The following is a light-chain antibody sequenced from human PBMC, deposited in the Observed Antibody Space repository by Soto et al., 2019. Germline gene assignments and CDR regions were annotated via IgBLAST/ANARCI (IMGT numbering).Light chain of an antibody. V-gene: IGLV1-51*01. CDR2: DNN. CDR3: GAWDSNLSAGV. J-gene: IGLJ3*02. CDR1: SSNIGDNY. Sequence: QSVLTQPPSVSAAPGQKITISCSGSSSNIGDNYVSWYQHFPGTAPKLLIYDNNKRPSGIPDRFSGSKSGTSATLGITGLQTGDEADYYCGAWDSNLSAGVFGGGTKLTVL.